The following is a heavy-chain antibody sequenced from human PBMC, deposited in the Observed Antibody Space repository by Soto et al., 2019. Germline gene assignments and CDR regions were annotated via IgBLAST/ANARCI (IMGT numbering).Heavy chain of an antibody. CDR2: IFSSGFT. Sequence: PSETLSLTCSVSGGYISSYYWSWIRQPAGKGLEWIGRIFSSGFTHYNPSLKSRVTMSVDTSKNQSSLSLRSVTAADTAVYYCARERGVGGCTGDCGQWGRGTRVAVYS. CDR3: ARERGVGGCTGDCGQ. V-gene: IGHV4-4*07. D-gene: IGHD3-10*02. CDR1: GGYISSYY. J-gene: IGHJ4*02.